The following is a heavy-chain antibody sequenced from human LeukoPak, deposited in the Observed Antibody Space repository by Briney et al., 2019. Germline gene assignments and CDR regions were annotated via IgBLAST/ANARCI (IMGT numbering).Heavy chain of an antibody. D-gene: IGHD3-10*01. CDR3: VRGGDMVRGVIIPRDYYYMDV. Sequence: PGGSLRLSCAASGFTVSSNYMSWVRQAPGKGLEWVSVIYSGGSTYYADSVKGRFTISRDNSKNTLYLQMNSLRAEDTAVYYCVRGGDMVRGVIIPRDYYYMDVWGKGTTVTVSS. CDR1: GFTVSSNY. CDR2: IYSGGST. V-gene: IGHV3-53*01. J-gene: IGHJ6*03.